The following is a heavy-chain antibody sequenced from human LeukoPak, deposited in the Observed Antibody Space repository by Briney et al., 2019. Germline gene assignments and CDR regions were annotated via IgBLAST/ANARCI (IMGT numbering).Heavy chain of an antibody. CDR1: GFTFSTYW. Sequence: GGSLRLSCAASGFTFSTYWMHWVRRAPGKGLVWVSRIKSDGSTNYADSVKGRFTISRDNAKNTVSLQMNSLRPEDTGVYYCARAPSEIGGYYPEYFRHWGQGILVTVSS. V-gene: IGHV3-74*01. D-gene: IGHD3-22*01. CDR3: ARAPSEIGGYYPEYFRH. J-gene: IGHJ1*01. CDR2: IKSDGST.